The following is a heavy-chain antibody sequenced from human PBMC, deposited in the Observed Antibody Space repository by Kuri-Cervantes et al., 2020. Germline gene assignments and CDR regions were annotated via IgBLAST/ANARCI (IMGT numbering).Heavy chain of an antibody. CDR2: ISYDGSNK. CDR3: VRVSTYPPGYYYYGMDV. CDR1: GFTFSSYS. Sequence: GESLKISCAASGFTFSSYSMNWVRQAPGKGLEWVAVISYDGSNKYYAGSVKGRFTISRDNSKNTLYLQMNSLRAEDTAVYYCVRVSTYPPGYYYYGMDVWGQGTTVTGYS. V-gene: IGHV3-30*03. D-gene: IGHD5/OR15-5a*01. J-gene: IGHJ6*02.